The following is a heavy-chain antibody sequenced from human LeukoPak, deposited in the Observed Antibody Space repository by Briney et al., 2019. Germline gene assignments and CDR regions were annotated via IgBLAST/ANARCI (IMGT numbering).Heavy chain of an antibody. D-gene: IGHD1-26*01. Sequence: PGGSLRLSCAASGFTLSSYAMSWVRQAPGKGLEWVSGISGSGGSTYYADSVKGRFTISRDNSKNTLYLQMNSLRAEDTAVYYCARDPNLKVGATRHFDYWGQGTLVTVSS. V-gene: IGHV3-23*01. CDR3: ARDPNLKVGATRHFDY. CDR1: GFTLSSYA. J-gene: IGHJ4*02. CDR2: ISGSGGST.